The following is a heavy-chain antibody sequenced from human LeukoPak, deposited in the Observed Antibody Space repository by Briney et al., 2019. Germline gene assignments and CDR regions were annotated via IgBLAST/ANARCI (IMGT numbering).Heavy chain of an antibody. V-gene: IGHV3-30-3*01. D-gene: IGHD5-12*01. CDR2: ISYDGSNK. CDR1: GFTFSSYA. Sequence: GRSLRLSCAASGFTFSSYAMPWVRQAPGKGLEWVAVISYDGSNKYYADSVKGRFTISRDNSKNTLYLQMNSLRAEGTAVYYCAREMATIGGYSAFDIWGQGTMVTVSA. CDR3: AREMATIGGYSAFDI. J-gene: IGHJ3*02.